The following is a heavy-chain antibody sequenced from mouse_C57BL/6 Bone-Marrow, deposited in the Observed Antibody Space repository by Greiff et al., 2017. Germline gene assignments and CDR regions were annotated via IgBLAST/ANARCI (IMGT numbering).Heavy chain of an antibody. J-gene: IGHJ1*03. Sequence: QVQLKQSGAELARPGASVKLSCKASGYTFTSYGISWVKQRTGQGLEWIGEIYPRSGNTYYNEKFKGKATLTADKSSSTAYMELRSLTSEDSAVYICARGKDFWYFDFWGTGTTVTVSS. CDR1: GYTFTSYG. CDR2: IYPRSGNT. V-gene: IGHV1-81*01. CDR3: ARGKDFWYFDF.